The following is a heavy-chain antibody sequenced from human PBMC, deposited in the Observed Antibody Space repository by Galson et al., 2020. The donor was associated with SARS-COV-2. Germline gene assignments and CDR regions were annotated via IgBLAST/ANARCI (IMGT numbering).Heavy chain of an antibody. Sequence: GESLKISCEASGFSFSSYGMTWVRQAPGKGLEWVSSIRFSGSTTNYADSVKGRFSVSRDNHKNMLYLQMNSLRAEDTAVYYCAKVSAAAPRDSSGYYLDDYYYYAMDVWGQGTTVTVSS. J-gene: IGHJ6*02. CDR1: GFSFSSYG. V-gene: IGHV3-23*01. CDR3: AKVSAAAPRDSSGYYLDDYYYYAMDV. D-gene: IGHD3-22*01. CDR2: IRFSGSTT.